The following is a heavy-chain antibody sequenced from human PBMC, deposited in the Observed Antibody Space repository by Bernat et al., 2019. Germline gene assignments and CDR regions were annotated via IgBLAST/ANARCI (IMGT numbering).Heavy chain of an antibody. Sequence: EVQLVETGGGLIQLGGSLRLSCAASGFTVSSNYMSWVRQAPGKGLEWVSVIYSGGSTYYADSVKGRFTISRDNSKNTLYLQMNSLRAEDTAVYYCARGGRHRSVYSVGGYWGQGTLVTVSA. V-gene: IGHV3-53*02. J-gene: IGHJ4*02. CDR3: ARGGRHRSVYSVGGY. D-gene: IGHD3-22*01. CDR1: GFTVSSNY. CDR2: IYSGGST.